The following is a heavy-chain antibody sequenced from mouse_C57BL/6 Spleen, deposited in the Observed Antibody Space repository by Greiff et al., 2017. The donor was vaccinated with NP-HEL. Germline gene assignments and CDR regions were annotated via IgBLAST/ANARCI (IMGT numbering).Heavy chain of an antibody. D-gene: IGHD1-1*01. V-gene: IGHV1-80*01. CDR1: GYAFSSYW. J-gene: IGHJ3*01. CDR3: AAIYYYGSSPVPFAY. CDR2: IYPGDGDT. Sequence: QVQLQQSGAELVKPGASVKISCKASGYAFSSYWMNWVKQRPGKGLEWIGQIYPGDGDTNYNGKFKGKATLTADKSSSTAYMQLSSLTSEDSAVYFCAAIYYYGSSPVPFAYWGQGTLVTVSA.